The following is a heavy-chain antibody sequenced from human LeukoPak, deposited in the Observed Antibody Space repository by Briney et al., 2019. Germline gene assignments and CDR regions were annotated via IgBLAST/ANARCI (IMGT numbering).Heavy chain of an antibody. V-gene: IGHV3-49*04. Sequence: GGSLRLSCTGFGFTFRDYAVSWVRHAPGKGLECIGFIRSKVYGGTTEYAASVKGRFTISRDDSKSIAYLQMNSLKTEDTAVYYCTRDPYYFDSSGYYHHAFDIWGQGTMVAVSS. CDR1: GFTFRDYA. D-gene: IGHD3-22*01. J-gene: IGHJ3*02. CDR2: IRSKVYGGTT. CDR3: TRDPYYFDSSGYYHHAFDI.